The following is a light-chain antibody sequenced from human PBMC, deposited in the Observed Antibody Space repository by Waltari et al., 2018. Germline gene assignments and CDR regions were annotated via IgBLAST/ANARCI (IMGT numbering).Light chain of an antibody. CDR2: DVS. V-gene: IGLV2-11*01. CDR1: SSDVGGYNY. Sequence: QSALTQPRSVSGSPGQSVTISCTGTSSDVGGYNYVSWYQQHPGKAPKLMIYDVSKRPAGVTDRFSGSTAGNTASLTISGLQAEDEADYYCCSYAGSYTPLVFGGGTKLTVL. J-gene: IGLJ3*02. CDR3: CSYAGSYTPLV.